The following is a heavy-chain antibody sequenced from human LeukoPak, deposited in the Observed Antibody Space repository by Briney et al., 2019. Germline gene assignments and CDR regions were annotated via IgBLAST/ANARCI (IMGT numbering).Heavy chain of an antibody. Sequence: GASVKVSCKASGYTFTGYYMHWVRQAPGQGLEWMGWINPNSGGTNYAQKFQGRVTMTRDTSISTAYMELSRLRSDDTAVYYCARDRAYYYDSSGYYELDYWGQGTLVTVSS. CDR3: ARDRAYYYDSSGYYELDY. J-gene: IGHJ4*02. CDR1: GYTFTGYY. D-gene: IGHD3-22*01. V-gene: IGHV1-2*02. CDR2: INPNSGGT.